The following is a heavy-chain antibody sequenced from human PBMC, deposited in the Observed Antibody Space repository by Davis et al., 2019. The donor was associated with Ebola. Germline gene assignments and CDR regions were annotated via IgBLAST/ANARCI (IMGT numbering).Heavy chain of an antibody. Sequence: ASVKVSCKASGYTFTSYAMHWVRQAPGQRLEWMGWINAGNGNTKYSQKFQGRVTMTRDTSKNQFSLKLSSVTAADTAVYYCARYMVQGVIPLYYYYYGMDVWGQGTTVTVSS. J-gene: IGHJ6*02. V-gene: IGHV1-3*01. D-gene: IGHD3-10*01. CDR2: INAGNGNT. CDR1: GYTFTSYA. CDR3: ARYMVQGVIPLYYYYYGMDV.